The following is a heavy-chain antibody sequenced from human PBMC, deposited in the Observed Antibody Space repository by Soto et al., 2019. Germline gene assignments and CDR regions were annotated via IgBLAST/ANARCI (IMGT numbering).Heavy chain of an antibody. D-gene: IGHD3-3*01. CDR2: INPSSGNT. V-gene: IGHV1-8*01. Sequence: QVQMVQSGAEVKKPGASVKVSCKASGYSFTRHDINWVRQAPGQGLEWMGWINPSSGNTGYAQRFLGRLSMTTDPSRSTADMELGGLKSEDTAIYDCAREFILFSGVIVFSGMDVCGQGTTVTGPS. CDR1: GYSFTRHD. CDR3: AREFILFSGVIVFSGMDV. J-gene: IGHJ6*02.